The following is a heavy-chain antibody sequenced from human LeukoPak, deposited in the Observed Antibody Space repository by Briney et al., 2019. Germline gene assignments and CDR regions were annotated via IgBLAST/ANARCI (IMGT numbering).Heavy chain of an antibody. J-gene: IGHJ3*02. CDR2: ISGSGGST. CDR1: RFTFSSYA. Sequence: GGSLRLSCAASRFTFSSYAMSWVRQAPGKGLEWVSGISGSGGSTYYADSVKGRFTISRDNSKNTLYLQMNSLRAEDTAVYYCARHLVPTAMLTAFDIWGQGTMVTVSS. CDR3: ARHLVPTAMLTAFDI. V-gene: IGHV3-23*01. D-gene: IGHD2-2*01.